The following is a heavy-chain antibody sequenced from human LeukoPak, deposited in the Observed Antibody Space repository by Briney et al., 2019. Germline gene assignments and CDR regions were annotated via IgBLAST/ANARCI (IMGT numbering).Heavy chain of an antibody. CDR3: ARWGGGSYYDFDY. CDR2: INHSGST. Sequence: SETLSLTCAVYGGSFSGYYWSWIRQPPGKGLEWIGEINHSGSTNYNPSLKSRVTISVDTSKNQFSLKLTSVTAADTAVYYCARWGGGSYYDFDYWGQGTLVTVSS. CDR1: GGSFSGYY. J-gene: IGHJ4*02. D-gene: IGHD1-26*01. V-gene: IGHV4-34*01.